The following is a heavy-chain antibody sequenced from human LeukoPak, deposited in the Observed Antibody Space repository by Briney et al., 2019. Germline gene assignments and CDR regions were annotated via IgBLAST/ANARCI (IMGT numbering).Heavy chain of an antibody. CDR1: GFSFSDYA. CDR2: IRSKTYGGTA. Sequence: GGSLRLSCTASGFSFSDYAMSWVRQAPGKGLEWVGFIRSKTYGGTADYAASVEGRFTISRDDSNNIAYLQMNSLKTEDTALYYCTRGLEGFTAYDDFWGQGTLVTVSS. D-gene: IGHD5-12*01. V-gene: IGHV3-49*04. CDR3: TRGLEGFTAYDDF. J-gene: IGHJ4*02.